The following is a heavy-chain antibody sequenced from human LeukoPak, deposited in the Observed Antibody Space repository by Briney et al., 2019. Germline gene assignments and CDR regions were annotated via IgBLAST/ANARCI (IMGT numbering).Heavy chain of an antibody. Sequence: PSETLSLTCAVYGGSFSGYYWSWIRQPPGKRLEWIGEINHSGSANYNPSLKSRVTISVDTSKNQFSLKLSSVTAADTAVYYCAGEGYLLYYYYMDVWGKGTTVTVSS. D-gene: IGHD3-16*02. CDR2: INHSGSA. CDR3: AGEGYLLYYYYMDV. J-gene: IGHJ6*03. CDR1: GGSFSGYY. V-gene: IGHV4-34*01.